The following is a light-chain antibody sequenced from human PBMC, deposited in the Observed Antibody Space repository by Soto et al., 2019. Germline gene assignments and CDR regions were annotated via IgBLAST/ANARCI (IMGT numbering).Light chain of an antibody. CDR1: QSVSSY. CDR3: QQRSNWPPAT. CDR2: DAS. Sequence: EIVLTQSPATLSLSRWEIATLSWGASQSVSSYLAWYQQKPGQAPRLLIYDASNRATGIPARFSGSGSGTDFTLTISSLEPEDFAVYYCQQRSNWPPATFGQGTKV. V-gene: IGKV3-11*01. J-gene: IGKJ1*01.